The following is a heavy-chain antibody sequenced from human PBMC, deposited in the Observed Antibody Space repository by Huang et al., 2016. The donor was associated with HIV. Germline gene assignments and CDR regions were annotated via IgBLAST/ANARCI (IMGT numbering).Heavy chain of an antibody. CDR3: AAGYDTYYDI. D-gene: IGHD2-21*01. V-gene: IGHV1-24*01. CDR1: GYTLTELS. CDR2: FSPENGGT. Sequence: QVQLVQYGAEVKKPGASVKVSCKVSGYTLTELSIHWVRPAPGKGLEWMGGFSPENGGTIYAQNFQGRVTMTDDTTTDTAYMELHSLRPEDTAVYYCAAGYDTYYDIWGQGTMVIASS. J-gene: IGHJ3*02.